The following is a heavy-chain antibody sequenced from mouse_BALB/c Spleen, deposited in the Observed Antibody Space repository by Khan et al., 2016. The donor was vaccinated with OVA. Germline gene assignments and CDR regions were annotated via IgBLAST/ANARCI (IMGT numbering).Heavy chain of an antibody. CDR1: GHTFTNFG. CDR3: ARPPYFSYAMDI. Sequence: QIQLVQSGPELKKPGETVKISCKASGHTFTNFGMNWVKQAPGKGLKWMGWINTYTGEPTYADDFNGRFAFSLEASASTAYLQLNNLTNEDTATYFCARPPYFSYAMDIWGQGTSVTVSS. V-gene: IGHV9-3-1*01. CDR2: INTYTGEP. D-gene: IGHD2-10*01. J-gene: IGHJ4*01.